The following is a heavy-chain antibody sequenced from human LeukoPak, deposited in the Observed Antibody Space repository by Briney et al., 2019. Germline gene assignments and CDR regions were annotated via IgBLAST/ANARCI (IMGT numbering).Heavy chain of an antibody. D-gene: IGHD3-22*01. V-gene: IGHV3-74*01. Sequence: GGSLILSCAASGFTFSSYWMHWIRHAPGKGLGWVSRIKRDGRSPSYADSVKGRFTISRNNSKNTRYLQMNSLRAEDTAVYYCARGGHYYDSSGYYPSDYWGQGTLVTVSS. CDR2: IKRDGRSP. J-gene: IGHJ4*02. CDR1: GFTFSSYW. CDR3: ARGGHYYDSSGYYPSDY.